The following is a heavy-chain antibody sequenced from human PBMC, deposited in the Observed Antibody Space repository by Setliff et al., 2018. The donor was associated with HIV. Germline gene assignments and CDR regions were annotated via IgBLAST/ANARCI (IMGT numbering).Heavy chain of an antibody. V-gene: IGHV4-59*01. CDR3: ARVARGTYYSVQN. J-gene: IGHJ1*01. Sequence: PSETLSLTCTVSGGSISSYSWTWIRQPPNKGLAWIGYIYYSGNTKYNPALQSRVTMSVDTSKNQFSLELSSVTTADTAVYYCARVARGTYYSVQNWGQGALGTVSS. CDR1: GGSISSYS. D-gene: IGHD1-26*01. CDR2: IYYSGNT.